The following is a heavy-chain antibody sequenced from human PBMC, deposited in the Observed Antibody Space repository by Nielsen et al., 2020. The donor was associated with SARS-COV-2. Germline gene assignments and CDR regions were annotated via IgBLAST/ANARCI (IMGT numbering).Heavy chain of an antibody. CDR3: ARHTRSSSSFYYYYYMDV. J-gene: IGHJ6*03. D-gene: IGHD6-6*01. Sequence: GESLKISCKGSGYSFPTYWIGWVRQMPGKGLEWMGIIYPGDSDTRYSPSFQGQVTISADKSISIAYLQWSSLKASDTAKYYCARHTRSSSSFYYYYYMDVWGKGTTVTVSS. CDR2: IYPGDSDT. V-gene: IGHV5-51*01. CDR1: GYSFPTYW.